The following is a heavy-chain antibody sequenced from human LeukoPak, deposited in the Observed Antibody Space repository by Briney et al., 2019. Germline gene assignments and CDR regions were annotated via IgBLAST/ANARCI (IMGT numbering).Heavy chain of an antibody. CDR3: ARVRGGDYIIARFDP. CDR1: GGSISSSNW. D-gene: IGHD4-17*01. Sequence: SGTLSLTCAVSGGSISSSNWWSWVRQPPGKGLEWIGEIYHSGSTNYNPSLKSRVTISVDTSKNQFSLKLSSVTAADTAVYYCARVRGGDYIIARFDPWGQGTLVTVSS. CDR2: IYHSGST. V-gene: IGHV4-4*02. J-gene: IGHJ5*02.